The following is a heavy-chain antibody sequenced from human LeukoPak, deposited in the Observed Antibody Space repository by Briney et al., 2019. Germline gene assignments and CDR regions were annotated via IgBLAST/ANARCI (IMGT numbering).Heavy chain of an antibody. D-gene: IGHD3-22*01. Sequence: GGSLRLSCAASGFIFSNSGMHWVRQAPGKGLEWVAFIQTDGNPKYYADSVRGRFTISRDNFKKTCYLQMDSLRVEDTAVYYCAREASSEIIGGMDVRGQGTTVTV. V-gene: IGHV3-30*02. J-gene: IGHJ6*02. CDR1: GFIFSNSG. CDR3: AREASSEIIGGMDV. CDR2: IQTDGNPK.